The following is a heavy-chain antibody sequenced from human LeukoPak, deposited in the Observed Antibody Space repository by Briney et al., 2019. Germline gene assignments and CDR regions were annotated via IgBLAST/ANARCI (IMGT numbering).Heavy chain of an antibody. J-gene: IGHJ4*02. Sequence: SETLSLTCTVSGGSIATYYWSWIRQPAGKGLEWVGRIYDSGSTQYNPSLKSRVTMSVDRSRNQFSLKLSSVTAADTALYFCARDIRNSGSYYSDYWGRGTLVTVSS. D-gene: IGHD3-10*01. CDR2: IYDSGST. CDR1: GGSIATYY. CDR3: ARDIRNSGSYYSDY. V-gene: IGHV4-4*07.